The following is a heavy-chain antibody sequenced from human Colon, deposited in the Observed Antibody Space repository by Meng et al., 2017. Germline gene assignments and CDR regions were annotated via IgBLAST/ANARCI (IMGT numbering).Heavy chain of an antibody. CDR1: GFTFSSYE. CDR2: ISRSGSTI. Sequence: GESLKISCAASGFTFSSYEMNWVRQAPGKGLEWVSYISRSGSTIYYADSVKGRFTISRDNAKNSLYLQMNSLRSEDTAVYYCSRDKRVELDGYNSLFDYWGQGTLVTVSS. D-gene: IGHD5-24*01. V-gene: IGHV3-48*03. J-gene: IGHJ4*02. CDR3: SRDKRVELDGYNSLFDY.